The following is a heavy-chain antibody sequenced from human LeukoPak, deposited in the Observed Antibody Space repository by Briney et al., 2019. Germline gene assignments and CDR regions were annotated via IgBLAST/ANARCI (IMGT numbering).Heavy chain of an antibody. J-gene: IGHJ6*03. Sequence: GSLRLSCAASGFTFNNYAMTWVRQAPGKGLEWVSSITSSSSNAYYADSVKGRFTISRDNSKNTLYLQMHSLRAADTAVYYCARAIPYCSSTSCYIDYYYYMDVWGKGTTVTVSS. CDR2: ITSSSSNA. D-gene: IGHD2-2*02. V-gene: IGHV3-23*01. CDR1: GFTFNNYA. CDR3: ARAIPYCSSTSCYIDYYYYMDV.